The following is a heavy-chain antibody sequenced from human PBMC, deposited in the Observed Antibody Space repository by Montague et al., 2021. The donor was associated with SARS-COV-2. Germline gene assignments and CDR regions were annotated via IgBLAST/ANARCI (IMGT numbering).Heavy chain of an antibody. J-gene: IGHJ5*02. V-gene: IGHV4-39*01. CDR3: ARHVIPRSRSGLGWFDP. CDR2: IYYTGTT. Sequence: SETLSLTCTVSGDPISTNSYYWGWLRQPPGKGLEWIGSIYYTGTTFSTPSLKSRVTLSVDTSKNQFSLRLSSVTAADTALYHCARHVIPRSRSGLGWFDPWGQGTLVTVSS. CDR1: GDPISTNSYY. D-gene: IGHD3-3*01.